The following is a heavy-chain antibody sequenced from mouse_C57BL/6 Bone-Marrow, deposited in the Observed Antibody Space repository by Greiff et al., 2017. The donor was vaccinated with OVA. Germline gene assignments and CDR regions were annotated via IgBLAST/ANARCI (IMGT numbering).Heavy chain of an antibody. CDR2: IYPRSGNT. V-gene: IGHV1-81*01. J-gene: IGHJ3*01. CDR3: ARGYGSSRFAY. Sequence: QVQLKESGAELARPGASVKLSCKASGYTFTSYGISWVKQRTGQGLEWIGEIYPRSGNTYYNEKFKGKATLTADKSSSTAYMELRSLTSEDSAVYFCARGYGSSRFAYWGQGTLVTVSA. D-gene: IGHD1-1*01. CDR1: GYTFTSYG.